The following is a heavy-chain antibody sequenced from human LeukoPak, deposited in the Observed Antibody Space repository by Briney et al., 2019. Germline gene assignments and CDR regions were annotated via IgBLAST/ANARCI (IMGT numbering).Heavy chain of an antibody. CDR2: IHYGERT. J-gene: IGHJ4*02. D-gene: IGHD6-13*01. CDR1: GGFISSYY. V-gene: IGHV4-59*01. CDR3: ARDRDHYSSRLYDY. Sequence: SETLSHTCTLSGGFISSYYWSWLRQPPGKGLEWFGNIHYGERTNYNPSLKSRVTISVDTSKNQFSLKLSSVTAADTAVYYCARDRDHYSSRLYDYGGQGTLVSVSS.